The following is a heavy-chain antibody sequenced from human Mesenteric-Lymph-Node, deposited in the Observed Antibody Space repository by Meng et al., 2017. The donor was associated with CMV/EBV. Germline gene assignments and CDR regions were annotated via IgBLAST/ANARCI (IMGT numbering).Heavy chain of an antibody. CDR3: ARGQWYQLLGRDYYFGMGV. J-gene: IGHJ6*02. CDR2: INSDGSST. Sequence: ETLSLTCAASGFTFSSYWMHWVRQAPGKGLVWVSRINSDGSSTSYADSVKGRFTISRDNAQNSLYLQMNSLGAGDTAVYYCARGQWYQLLGRDYYFGMGVWGQGTTVTVSS. CDR1: GFTFSSYW. V-gene: IGHV3-74*01. D-gene: IGHD2-2*01.